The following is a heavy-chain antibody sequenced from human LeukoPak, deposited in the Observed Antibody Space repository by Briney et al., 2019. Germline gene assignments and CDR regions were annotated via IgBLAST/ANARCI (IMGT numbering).Heavy chain of an antibody. CDR2: LKQDGSQT. J-gene: IGHJ4*02. D-gene: IGHD6-13*01. CDR3: ARIGYSSSGLDY. V-gene: IGHV3-7*01. CDR1: GSTFRNYW. Sequence: GGSLRLSCAPSGSTFRNYWMTWVRQAPGKGLEWVANLKQDGSQTYYVASVEGRFTISRDNAKNSLHLQMNSLRAEDTAVYYCARIGYSSSGLDYWGQGTLVTVSS.